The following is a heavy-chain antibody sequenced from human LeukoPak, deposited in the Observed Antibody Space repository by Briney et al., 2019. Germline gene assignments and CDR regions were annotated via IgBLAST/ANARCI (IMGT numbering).Heavy chain of an antibody. Sequence: GGSLRLSCAASGFTFNDYYMTWIRLAPGKGLEWVSYISSSGTTIYYADSVKGRFTISRDNAKNSLYLQMNTLRAEDTAVYYCARDRFSGSYPLDYWGQGTLVTVSS. CDR1: GFTFNDYY. V-gene: IGHV3-11*01. J-gene: IGHJ4*02. CDR2: ISSSGTTI. CDR3: ARDRFSGSYPLDY. D-gene: IGHD1-26*01.